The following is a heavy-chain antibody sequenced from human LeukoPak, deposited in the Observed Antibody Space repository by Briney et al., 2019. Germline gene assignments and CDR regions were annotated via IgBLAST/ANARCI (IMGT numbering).Heavy chain of an antibody. V-gene: IGHV1-46*01. CDR3: ARGSSTGTDY. CDR1: GGTFSSYA. Sequence: ASVKVSCKASGGTFSSYAISWVRQAPGQGLEWMGIINPSGGSTSYAQKFQGRVTMTRDTFTSTVYMELSSLRSEDTAVYYCARGSSTGTDYWGQGTLVTVSS. J-gene: IGHJ4*02. D-gene: IGHD1-14*01. CDR2: INPSGGST.